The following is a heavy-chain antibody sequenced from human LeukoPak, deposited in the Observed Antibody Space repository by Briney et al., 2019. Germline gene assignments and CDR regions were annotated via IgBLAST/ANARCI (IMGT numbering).Heavy chain of an antibody. CDR1: GYTFTSYD. CDR3: ARVRGLYDSSGYPHEEFDY. CDR2: INPNSGGT. V-gene: IGHV1-2*04. J-gene: IGHJ4*02. D-gene: IGHD3-22*01. Sequence: GASVKVSCKASGYTFTSYDINWVRQATGQGLEWMGWINPNSGGTNYAQKFQGWVTMTRDTSISTAYMELSRLRSDDTAVYYCARVRGLYDSSGYPHEEFDYWGQGTLVTVSS.